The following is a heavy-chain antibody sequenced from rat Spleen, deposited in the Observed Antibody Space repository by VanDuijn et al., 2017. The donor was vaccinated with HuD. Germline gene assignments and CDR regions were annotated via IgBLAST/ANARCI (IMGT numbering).Heavy chain of an antibody. CDR3: ARHGRGGTTYHYVMDV. D-gene: IGHD4-3*01. CDR2: INYDGRST. J-gene: IGHJ4*01. CDR1: GFNFNDYW. V-gene: IGHV5-29*01. Sequence: EVKLVESGGGLVQPGRSVRLSCAASGFNFNDYWMGWVRQGPTKGLEWVATINYDGRSTFYRDSVRARFTISRDNGKNILYLQIDSLKSEDTATYYCARHGRGGTTYHYVMDVWGQGASVTVSS.